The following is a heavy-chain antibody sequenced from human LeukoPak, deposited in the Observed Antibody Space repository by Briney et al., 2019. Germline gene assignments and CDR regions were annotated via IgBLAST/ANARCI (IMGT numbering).Heavy chain of an antibody. J-gene: IGHJ4*02. CDR1: GYTFTGYY. D-gene: IGHD3-9*01. Sequence: ASVKVSCKASGYTFTGYYMHWVRQAPGQGLEWMGRINPNSGGTNYAQKFQGRVTMTRDTSISTAYMELSRLRSDDTAVYYCAREYFDWLLLFPLDYWGQGTLVTVSS. CDR3: AREYFDWLLLFPLDY. CDR2: INPNSGGT. V-gene: IGHV1-2*06.